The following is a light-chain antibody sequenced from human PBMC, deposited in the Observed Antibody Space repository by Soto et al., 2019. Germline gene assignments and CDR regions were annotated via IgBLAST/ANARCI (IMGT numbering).Light chain of an antibody. CDR1: QTISNF. V-gene: IGKV1-39*01. Sequence: DIQMTQSPSSLSASVGDRVTITCRASQTISNFLNWYQQKPGKAPKVLIHGASTLQTGVPSRFTGSGSGTEFTLTISSLQPEDFATYYCQQNFHTPPAFGKGTRLEIK. CDR3: QQNFHTPPA. CDR2: GAS. J-gene: IGKJ5*01.